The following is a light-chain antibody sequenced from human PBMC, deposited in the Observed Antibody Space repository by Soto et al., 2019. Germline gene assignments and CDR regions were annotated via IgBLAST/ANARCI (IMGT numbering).Light chain of an antibody. J-gene: IGLJ1*01. CDR1: SSDVGNYDY. CDR3: TSYAGARNYL. V-gene: IGLV2-14*01. CDR2: DVS. Sequence: QSVLTQPASVSGSPGQSITISCTGTSSDVGNYDYVSWYQQHPGKAPKLMICDVSNRPSGVSNRFSGSKSGNTASLTISGLQAEDEADYYCTSYAGARNYLFGTGTKVT.